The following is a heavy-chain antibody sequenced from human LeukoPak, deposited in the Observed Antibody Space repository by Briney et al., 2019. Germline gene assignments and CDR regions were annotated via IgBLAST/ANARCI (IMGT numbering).Heavy chain of an antibody. CDR2: IYPGDSDT. J-gene: IGHJ5*02. V-gene: IGHV5-51*01. CDR1: GSIFTNYW. D-gene: IGHD3-10*01. Sequence: GASLQISCKGSGSIFTNYWICCGRQLPGKGLEWMGIIYPGDSDTTYSPSFQGHVTISADKSISTAYLQWSSLKASDTAMYYCARIPHQDGSGRFYWFDPWGQGTLVTVSS. CDR3: ARIPHQDGSGRFYWFDP.